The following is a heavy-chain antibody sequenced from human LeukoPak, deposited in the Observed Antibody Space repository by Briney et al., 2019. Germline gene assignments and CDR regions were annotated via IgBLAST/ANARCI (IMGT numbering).Heavy chain of an antibody. Sequence: GGSLRLSCAASGFTFSDYTINWVRQAPGKGLEWISSISSSGRNIFYADSVKGRFTVSRDNANNSLFLNMNSLRGEDTAIYFLAREPTRGSHPHFEAWGQGIQVSVSS. V-gene: IGHV3-21*01. J-gene: IGHJ5*02. CDR1: GFTFSDYT. CDR3: AREPTRGSHPHFEA. D-gene: IGHD3-16*01. CDR2: ISSSGRNI.